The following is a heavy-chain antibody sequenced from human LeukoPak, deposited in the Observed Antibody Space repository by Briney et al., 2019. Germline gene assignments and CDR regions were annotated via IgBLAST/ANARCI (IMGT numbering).Heavy chain of an antibody. Sequence: GGSLSLSCAASGFTFSSYAISWVRQAPGEGLEWLSSISGSGGRTYYASSAKGRFTISRDNSKNTLYLQRNSLRAEDTAVYYCAKDRPNGGYFQRCGQGTLVTASS. CDR3: AKDRPNGGYFQR. V-gene: IGHV3-23*01. CDR1: GFTFSSYA. CDR2: ISGSGGRT. J-gene: IGHJ1*01. D-gene: IGHD4-23*01.